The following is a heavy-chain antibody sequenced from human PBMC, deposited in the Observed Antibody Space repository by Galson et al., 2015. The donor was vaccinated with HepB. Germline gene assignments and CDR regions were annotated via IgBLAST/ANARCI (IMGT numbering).Heavy chain of an antibody. D-gene: IGHD3-3*01. V-gene: IGHV3-7*03. J-gene: IGHJ4*02. CDR2: IKNDGSEA. CDR1: GFTFSNYW. CDR3: ARVTWSADDCY. Sequence: SLRLSCAASGFTFSNYWMSWVRQAPGKGLEWVADIKNDGSEARYVDSVKGRFTISRDNAKNTLYLQMNSLRAEDTAVYYCARVTWSADDCYWGQGTLVTLSS.